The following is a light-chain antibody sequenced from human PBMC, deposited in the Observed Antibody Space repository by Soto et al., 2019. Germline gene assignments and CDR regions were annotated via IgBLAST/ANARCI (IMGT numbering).Light chain of an antibody. J-gene: IGKJ5*01. CDR3: QQRDSWPIT. V-gene: IGKV3-11*01. CDR2: GAS. CDR1: QSVDSS. Sequence: EIVLTQSPASLSLSPGERATLSCRATQSVDSSLVWYQQRPGQAPRLLIFGASNRATGIPARFSGSGSGTDFTLTISGLEPEDFAVYYCQQRDSWPITFGQGTRLEIK.